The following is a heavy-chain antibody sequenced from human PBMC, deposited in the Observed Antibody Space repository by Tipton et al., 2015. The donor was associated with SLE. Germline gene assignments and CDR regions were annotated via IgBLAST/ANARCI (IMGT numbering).Heavy chain of an antibody. J-gene: IGHJ4*02. V-gene: IGHV4-39*07. D-gene: IGHD3-22*01. CDR3: ARAVGDTSGYLDY. CDR1: GGSIRSSTYY. Sequence: TLSLTCTVSGGSIRSSTYYWGWIRQPPGKGLEWIGSLDYSGSTYYNPSLKSRINISENTSKNQFSLKLSSVTAADTAVYYCARAVGDTSGYLDYWGLGTLVTVSS. CDR2: LDYSGST.